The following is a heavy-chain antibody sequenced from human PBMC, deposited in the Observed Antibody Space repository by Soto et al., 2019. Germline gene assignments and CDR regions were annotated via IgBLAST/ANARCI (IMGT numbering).Heavy chain of an antibody. CDR2: IIPIFGTA. D-gene: IGHD3-22*01. V-gene: IGHV1-69*13. CDR1: GGTFNRNT. Sequence: ASVKVSCKASGGTFNRNTISWVRQAPGQGLEWMGGIIPIFGTANYAQNFQDRVTITADESTNTAYMELSRLRSEDTAVYYCARQFDYDSSGYYYAYWGQGTLVTVSS. CDR3: ARQFDYDSSGYYYAY. J-gene: IGHJ4*02.